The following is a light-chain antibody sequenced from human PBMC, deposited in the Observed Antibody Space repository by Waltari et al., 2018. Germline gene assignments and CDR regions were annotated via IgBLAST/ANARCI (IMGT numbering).Light chain of an antibody. V-gene: IGLV1-44*01. CDR2: NNS. J-gene: IGLJ1*01. CDR3: ASWDGSLAAYV. CDR1: ASNIGSNA. Sequence: QSVLTQPPSASGTPGQRVTISCSGGASNIGSNALNWYQPLPGAAPKLVILNNSQRPSGISDRFSGSTSGASASLAISGLQSDDEADYYCASWDGSLAAYVFGGGTKVTV.